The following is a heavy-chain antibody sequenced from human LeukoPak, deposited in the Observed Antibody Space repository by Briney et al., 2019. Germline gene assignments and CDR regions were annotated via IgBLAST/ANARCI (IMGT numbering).Heavy chain of an antibody. D-gene: IGHD3-22*01. J-gene: IGHJ4*02. CDR2: INPNSGGT. CDR3: ARSRGYYYDSSGYSDY. V-gene: IGHV1-2*02. CDR1: GYTFTGYY. Sequence: ASLKVSCKASGYTFTGYYMHWVRQAPEQGREWRGWINPNSGGTNYVQKFQGRVTMTRDTSISTAYMELSRLRSDDTAVYYCARSRGYYYDSSGYSDYWGQGTLVTVSS.